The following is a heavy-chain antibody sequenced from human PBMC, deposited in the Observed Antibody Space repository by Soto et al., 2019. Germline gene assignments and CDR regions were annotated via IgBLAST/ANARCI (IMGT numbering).Heavy chain of an antibody. V-gene: IGHV1-69*13. Sequence: GAPVKASCKVSGGTFSNYAIDWVRLAPGQGLEWMGGIVPIFGTTYYTQKFQGRATIIADDSKNTPYLQMNSLGAEDTAVYYCARDFVVGGPTINYYYGMDVWGQGTTVTVSS. CDR2: IVPIFGTT. CDR3: ARDFVVGGPTINYYYGMDV. D-gene: IGHD1-26*01. CDR1: GGTFSNYA. J-gene: IGHJ6*02.